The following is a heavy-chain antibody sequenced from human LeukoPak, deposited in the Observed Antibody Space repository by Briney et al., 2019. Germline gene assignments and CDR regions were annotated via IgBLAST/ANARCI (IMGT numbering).Heavy chain of an antibody. CDR3: ARVGRSGSDYGYFDS. CDR2: ISYDGSNK. J-gene: IGHJ4*02. CDR1: GFTFSSYG. V-gene: IGHV3-30*03. D-gene: IGHD4-17*01. Sequence: GGSLRLSCAASGFTFSSYGMHWVRQAPGKGLEWVAVISYDGSNKYYADSVKGRFTISRDNARNSLYLQMNSLRAEDTAVYYCARVGRSGSDYGYFDSWGQGTLVTVSS.